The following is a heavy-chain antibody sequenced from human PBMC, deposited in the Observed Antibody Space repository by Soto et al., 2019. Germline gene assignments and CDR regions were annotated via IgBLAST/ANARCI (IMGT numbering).Heavy chain of an antibody. J-gene: IGHJ4*02. V-gene: IGHV3-74*01. CDR3: ARGLYGAYGQDF. CDR2: IKGDEITT. D-gene: IGHD4-17*01. CDR1: GFTFSSYW. Sequence: EVQLVESGENLVQPGGSLRLSCAASGFTFSSYWIHRVRQAPGKGLVWVSRIKGDEITTNYADSVKGRFTISRDNAKNTVFLKMHSLRAEDTALYYCARGLYGAYGQDFWGQGILVTVSS.